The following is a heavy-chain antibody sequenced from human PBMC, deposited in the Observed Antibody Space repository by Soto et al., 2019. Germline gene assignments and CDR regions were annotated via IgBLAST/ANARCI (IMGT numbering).Heavy chain of an antibody. Sequence: QVQLQESGPGLVKPSQTLSLTCTVSGGSISSGDYYWSWIRQPPGKGLEWIGYIYYSGSTYYNPSRQSRVTISVDTSKNQFSLKLSAVTAADPAVYYCARYCSGGSCYEGRSSLFDYWGQGTLVTVSS. CDR3: ARYCSGGSCYEGRSSLFDY. CDR2: IYYSGST. D-gene: IGHD2-15*01. J-gene: IGHJ4*02. V-gene: IGHV4-30-4*01. CDR1: GGSISSGDYY.